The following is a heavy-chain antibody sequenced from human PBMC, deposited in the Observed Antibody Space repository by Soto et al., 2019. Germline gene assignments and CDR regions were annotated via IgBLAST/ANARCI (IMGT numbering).Heavy chain of an antibody. J-gene: IGHJ3*02. CDR3: VKGGLQDAFDI. V-gene: IGHV3-64D*06. CDR2: ISSNGGST. D-gene: IGHD4-4*01. CDR1: GFTFSSYA. Sequence: PGGSLRLSCSASGFTFSSYATHWVRQAPGKGLEYVSAISSNGGSTYYADSVKGRFTISRDNSKNTLYLQMSSLRAEDTAVYYCVKGGLQDAFDIWGQGTMVTVSS.